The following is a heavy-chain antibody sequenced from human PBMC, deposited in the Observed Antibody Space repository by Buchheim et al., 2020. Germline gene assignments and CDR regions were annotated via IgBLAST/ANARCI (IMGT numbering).Heavy chain of an antibody. J-gene: IGHJ4*02. D-gene: IGHD3-22*01. CDR3: VRDGDAGYYQVPH. V-gene: IGHV3-7*01. Sequence: EVQLVESGGGLVQPGGSLRLSCAASGFTFSVYWMSWVRQAPGKGLEWVANLSQDGSGKYYVDSVKGRFTISRDNAKNSLFLEINSLRADDTGVYYCVRDGDAGYYQVPHWGQGTL. CDR2: LSQDGSGK. CDR1: GFTFSVYW.